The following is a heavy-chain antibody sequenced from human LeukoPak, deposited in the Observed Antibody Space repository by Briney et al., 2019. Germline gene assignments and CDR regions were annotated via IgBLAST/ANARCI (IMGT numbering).Heavy chain of an antibody. CDR2: ISSSSTYI. CDR3: AREPSGCLDI. D-gene: IGHD6-19*01. J-gene: IGHJ3*02. Sequence: AGGSLRLSCAASGFTFSSSTMNWVRQAPGKGLEWVSSISSSSTYIYYADSVKGRFTISRDNAKNSLYLQMNSLRAEDTAVYYCAREPSGCLDIWGQGTMVTVSS. V-gene: IGHV3-21*01. CDR1: GFTFSSST.